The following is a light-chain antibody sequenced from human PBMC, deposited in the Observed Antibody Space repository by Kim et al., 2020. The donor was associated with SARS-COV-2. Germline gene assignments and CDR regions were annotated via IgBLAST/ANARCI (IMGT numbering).Light chain of an antibody. Sequence: SYELTQPPSVSVSPGQTASITCSGDKLGDKYACWYQQKPGQSPVLVIYQDSKRPSGFPERFSGSNSGNTATLTISGTQAMDEADYYCPAWDSSTVFGGGT. CDR1: KLGDKY. J-gene: IGLJ2*01. CDR3: PAWDSSTV. V-gene: IGLV3-1*01. CDR2: QDS.